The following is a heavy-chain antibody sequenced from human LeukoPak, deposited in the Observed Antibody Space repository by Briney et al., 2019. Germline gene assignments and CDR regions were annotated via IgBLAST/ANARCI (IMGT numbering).Heavy chain of an antibody. CDR2: ISYDESNK. D-gene: IGHD5/OR15-5a*01. V-gene: IGHV3-30-3*01. J-gene: IGHJ6*02. CDR3: ARVSTGMDV. Sequence: GGPLRLSCAPSGCPFSSYAMHCALEAPVKAVEGGAVISYDESNKYYADSVKGRFTISRDNSKNTLYLQMNSLRAEDTAVYYCARVSTGMDVWGQGTTVTVSS. CDR1: GCPFSSYA.